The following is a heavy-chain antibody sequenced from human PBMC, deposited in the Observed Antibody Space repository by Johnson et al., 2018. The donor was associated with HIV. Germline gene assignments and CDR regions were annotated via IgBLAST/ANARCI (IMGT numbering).Heavy chain of an antibody. CDR2: IQFDGSHK. Sequence: RLTCKASGFSFSNYAIHWVRQAPGKGLEWVTFIQFDGSHKYSADFVKGRFTISRDTSKKSVFLQMNNLRPEDTAVYYCAKETRDSRSAFDVWGQGTLVTVSS. D-gene: IGHD4-11*01. CDR3: AKETRDSRSAFDV. V-gene: IGHV3-30*02. J-gene: IGHJ3*01. CDR1: GFSFSNYA.